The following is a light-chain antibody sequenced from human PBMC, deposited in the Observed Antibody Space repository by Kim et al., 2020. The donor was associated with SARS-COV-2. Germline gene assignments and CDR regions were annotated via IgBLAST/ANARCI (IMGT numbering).Light chain of an antibody. Sequence: IVLTQSPGILSLSPGERVTLSCRASESIRSRDLSWCQQRPGQAPRLLMYGAYNRPSGMTDRFSGSAYERAFTLTISRRESEDFAVYYCQHYGSSITFGQGTRREIK. V-gene: IGKV3-20*01. CDR1: ESIRSRD. CDR2: GAY. CDR3: QHYGSSIT. J-gene: IGKJ5*01.